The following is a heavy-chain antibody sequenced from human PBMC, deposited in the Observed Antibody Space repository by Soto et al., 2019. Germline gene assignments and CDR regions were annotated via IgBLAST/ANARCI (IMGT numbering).Heavy chain of an antibody. D-gene: IGHD2-15*01. J-gene: IGHJ3*01. CDR3: ASCNGGTCYSVLDAFDL. CDR1: GGSISSGGYS. CDR2: MYYSGST. Sequence: NPSETLSRTCAVSGGSISSGGYSWSWIRQPPGKGLEWIGYMYYSGSTYYNPSLKSRVTISVDTSKNQFSLKLSSVTAADTAVYFCASCNGGTCYSVLDAFDLWGQGTMVTVSS. V-gene: IGHV4-30-2*02.